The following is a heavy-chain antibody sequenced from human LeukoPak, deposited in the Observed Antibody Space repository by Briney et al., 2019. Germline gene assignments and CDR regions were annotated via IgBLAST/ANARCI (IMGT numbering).Heavy chain of an antibody. CDR1: GFTFSSYW. CDR3: ARESAAGTCDY. CDR2: IKGDGSEK. J-gene: IGHJ4*02. V-gene: IGHV3-7*05. D-gene: IGHD6-13*01. Sequence: PGGSLRLSCAASGFTFSSYWMTWVRQAPGKGLEWVANIKGDGSEKDYVDSVKGRFTISRDNAKKSVYLEMNGLRDEDTAVYYCARESAAGTCDYWGQGTLVTVSS.